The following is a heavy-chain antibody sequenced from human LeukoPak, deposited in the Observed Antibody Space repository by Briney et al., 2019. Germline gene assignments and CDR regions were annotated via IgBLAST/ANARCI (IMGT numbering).Heavy chain of an antibody. J-gene: IGHJ4*02. CDR1: GISLRSYS. Sequence: GESLRLSCVASGISLRSYSVHWVRQAPGKGLEWGALTSHDESNKKYADSVRGRCTISRDNSRDTVYLQLSNSRDEDTAVYYCAKGDEGGAYRTDFWGPGTRVTVSS. D-gene: IGHD2-21*01. CDR2: TSHDESNK. V-gene: IGHV3-30*15. CDR3: AKGDEGGAYRTDF.